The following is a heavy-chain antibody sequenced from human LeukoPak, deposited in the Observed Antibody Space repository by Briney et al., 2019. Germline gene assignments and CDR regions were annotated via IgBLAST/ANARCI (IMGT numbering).Heavy chain of an antibody. J-gene: IGHJ4*02. CDR3: ARGGITMVRGEIFDY. V-gene: IGHV3-64*01. CDR2: ISSNGGST. CDR1: GFTFSTYA. Sequence: PGGSLRLSCAASGFTFSTYAMHWVRQAPGKGLEYVSAISSNGGSTYYANSVKGRFMISRDNSKNTLYLQMGSLRAEDMAVYYCARGGITMVRGEIFDYWGQGALVTVSS. D-gene: IGHD3-10*01.